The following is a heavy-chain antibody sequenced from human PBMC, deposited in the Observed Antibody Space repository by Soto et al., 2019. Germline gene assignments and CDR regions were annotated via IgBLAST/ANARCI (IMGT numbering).Heavy chain of an antibody. CDR2: IYYSGRT. CDR1: GGSISSDDYY. CDR3: AGDRSNSPDYFDY. Sequence: KTSETLSLTCTVSGGSISSDDYYWSWIRQPPGKGLEWIGHIYYSGRTYYNPSLKSRLTISVDTSKNQFSLKLSSVSAADTAVYFCAGDRSNSPDYFDYWGQGTLVTRLL. V-gene: IGHV4-30-4*01. J-gene: IGHJ4*02. D-gene: IGHD6-6*01.